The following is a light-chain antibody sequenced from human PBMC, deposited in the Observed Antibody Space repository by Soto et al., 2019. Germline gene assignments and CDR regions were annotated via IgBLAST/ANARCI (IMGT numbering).Light chain of an antibody. J-gene: IGLJ2*01. CDR1: SSDVGGYNY. CDR3: SSYAGSNNFGVYVV. Sequence: QSVLTQPPSASGSPGQSVTISCTGTSSDVGGYNYVSWYQQHPGKAPKLMIYEVSKRPSGVPDRFSGSKSGNTASLTVSGLQAEDEADYYCSSYAGSNNFGVYVVFGGGTKLTVL. V-gene: IGLV2-8*01. CDR2: EVS.